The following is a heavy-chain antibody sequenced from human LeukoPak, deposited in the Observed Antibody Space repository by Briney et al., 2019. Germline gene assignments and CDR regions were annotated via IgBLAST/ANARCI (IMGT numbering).Heavy chain of an antibody. V-gene: IGHV1-2*02. CDR1: GYTFTGYY. CDR3: ARPCSRSTSWESFDY. J-gene: IGHJ4*02. CDR2: INPNSGGT. Sequence: VASVKVSCKASGYTFTGYYMHWVRQAPGQGLEWMGWINPNSGGTNYAQRFQGRVTMTRDTSISTAYMELSRLRSDDTAVYYCARPCSRSTSWESFDYWGQGTLVTVSS. D-gene: IGHD2-2*01.